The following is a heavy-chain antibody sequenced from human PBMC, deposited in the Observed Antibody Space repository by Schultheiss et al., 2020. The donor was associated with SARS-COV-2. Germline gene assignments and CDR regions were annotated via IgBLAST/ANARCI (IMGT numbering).Heavy chain of an antibody. V-gene: IGHV3-23*01. CDR3: AKSPPLVNAYFDD. CDR1: GLIFNNYA. CDR2: ISGSGKTT. Sequence: GGSLRLSCAAPGLIFNNYAMTWVRLAPGKGLEWVSTISGSGKTTYYADSVKGRFTISRDNSKNTVYLQMDSLGAEDTAAYFCAKSPPLVNAYFDDWGQGTLVTVSS. J-gene: IGHJ4*02.